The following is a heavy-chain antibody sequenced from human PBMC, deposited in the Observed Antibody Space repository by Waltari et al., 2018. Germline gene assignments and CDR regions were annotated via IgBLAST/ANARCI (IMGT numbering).Heavy chain of an antibody. CDR2: IDSTGGST. CDR3: ASLSAPIDY. V-gene: IGHV3-74*01. D-gene: IGHD6-25*01. CDR1: GSLFSGYW. Sequence: EVLLVESGGGVVQPGGSLTLSCATSGSLFSGYWMHWVRQSPGKGLVWVSEIDSTGGSTTYADSVRGRFTISRDNDKNTIYLHMNSLRAEYTALYYCASLSAPIDYWGQGTLVTVSS. J-gene: IGHJ4*02.